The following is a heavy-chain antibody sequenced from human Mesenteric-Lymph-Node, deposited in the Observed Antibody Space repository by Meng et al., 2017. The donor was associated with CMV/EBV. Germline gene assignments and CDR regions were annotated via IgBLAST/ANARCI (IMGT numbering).Heavy chain of an antibody. CDR2: INHSGGT. CDR3: ARGLLRRLPLGFDY. D-gene: IGHD5-24*01. V-gene: IGHV4-34*01. Sequence: SETLSLTCAVYGGSFSGYYWSWIRQPPGKGLEWIGEINHSGGTNYNPSLKSRVTISVDTSKNQFSLRLSSVTAAETAAYYCARGLLRRLPLGFDYWGQGTLVTVSS. J-gene: IGHJ4*02. CDR1: GGSFSGYY.